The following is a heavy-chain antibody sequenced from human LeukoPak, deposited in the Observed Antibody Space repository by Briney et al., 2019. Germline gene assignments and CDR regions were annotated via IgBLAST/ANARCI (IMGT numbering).Heavy chain of an antibody. Sequence: GGSLRLSCAASGFTFSSYSMNWVRQAPGKGLEWVSSISSSSSYIYYADSVKGRFTISRDNAKNSLYLQMNSLRAEDTAVYYCARNLRAMVRGVIHYWGQGTLVTVSS. CDR3: ARNLRAMVRGVIHY. CDR2: ISSSSSYI. CDR1: GFTFSSYS. J-gene: IGHJ4*02. V-gene: IGHV3-21*01. D-gene: IGHD3-10*01.